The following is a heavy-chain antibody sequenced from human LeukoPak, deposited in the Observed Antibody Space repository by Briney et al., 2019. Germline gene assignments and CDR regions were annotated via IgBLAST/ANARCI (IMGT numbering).Heavy chain of an antibody. J-gene: IGHJ6*02. Sequence: GGSLRLSCAASGFTVSSNYMSWVRQAPGKGLEWVSAISGSGGSTYYADSVKGRFTISRDNSKNTLYLQMNSLRAEDTAVYYCAKAMGGVVPAAKYLYGMDVWGQGTTVTVSS. D-gene: IGHD2-2*01. CDR1: GFTVSSNY. V-gene: IGHV3-23*01. CDR2: ISGSGGST. CDR3: AKAMGGVVPAAKYLYGMDV.